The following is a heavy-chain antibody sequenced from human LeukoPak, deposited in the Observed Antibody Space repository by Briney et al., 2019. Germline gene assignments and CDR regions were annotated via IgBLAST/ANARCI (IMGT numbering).Heavy chain of an antibody. V-gene: IGHV4-4*02. D-gene: IGHD6-13*01. CDR3: ARIVAAAGLGDAFDI. CDR1: GGSISSSNW. J-gene: IGHJ3*02. CDR2: IYHSGST. Sequence: SGTLSLTCAVSGGSISSSNWWSWVRQPPGKGLEWIGEIYHSGSTNYNPSLKSRVTISVDKSKNQFSLKLSSVTAADTAVYYCARIVAAAGLGDAFDIWGQGTMVTVSS.